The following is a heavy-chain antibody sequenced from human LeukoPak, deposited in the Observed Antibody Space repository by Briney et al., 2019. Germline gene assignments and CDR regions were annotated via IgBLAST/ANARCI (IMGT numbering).Heavy chain of an antibody. V-gene: IGHV4-34*01. J-gene: IGHJ4*02. D-gene: IGHD6-19*01. CDR1: GGSFSGYC. CDR2: INHSGST. CDR3: AREVAAGSHKGFDY. Sequence: PSETLSLTCAVYGGSFSGYCWSWIRQPPGKGLEWIGEINHSGSTNYNPSLKSRVTMSVDTSKNQFSLNVNSVTAADTAIYYCAREVAAGSHKGFDYWGQGTLVTVSS.